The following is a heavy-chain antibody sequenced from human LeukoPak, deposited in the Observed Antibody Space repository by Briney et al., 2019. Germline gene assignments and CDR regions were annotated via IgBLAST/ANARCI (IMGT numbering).Heavy chain of an antibody. Sequence: GGSLRLSCAASSFTFSNAWMNWVRQAPGKGLEWVGCIKSKTDGGTTDYAAPVKGRFTISRDNAKNSLYLQMNSLRAEDTAVYYCARAPGGIMITFGGVIYLDYWGQGTLVTVSS. V-gene: IGHV3-15*07. J-gene: IGHJ4*02. CDR3: ARAPGGIMITFGGVIYLDY. CDR1: SFTFSNAW. D-gene: IGHD3-16*01. CDR2: IKSKTDGGTT.